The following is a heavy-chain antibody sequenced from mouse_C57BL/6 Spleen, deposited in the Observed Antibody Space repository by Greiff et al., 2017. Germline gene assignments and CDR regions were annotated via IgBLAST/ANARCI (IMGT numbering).Heavy chain of an antibody. D-gene: IGHD3-2*02. Sequence: ELMLVESGGGLVKPGGSLKLSCAASGFTFSSYTMSWVRQTPEKRLEWVATISGGGGNTYYPDSVKGRFTISRDNAKNTLYLQMSSLRSEDTALYYCARQGDSSGYGFAYWGQGTLVTVSA. J-gene: IGHJ3*01. CDR3: ARQGDSSGYGFAY. V-gene: IGHV5-9*01. CDR1: GFTFSSYT. CDR2: ISGGGGNT.